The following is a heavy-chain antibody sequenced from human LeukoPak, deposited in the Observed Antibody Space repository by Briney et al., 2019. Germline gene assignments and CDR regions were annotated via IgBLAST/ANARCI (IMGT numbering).Heavy chain of an antibody. J-gene: IGHJ4*02. CDR1: GYFFPSYG. V-gene: IGHV1-18*01. CDR2: ITPSNGNT. Sequence: GASVKVSCQTSGYFFPSYGISWVRQAPGQGLEWIGWITPSNGNTHYAQNFQGRVTVTTDTSTSTVYMELGSLRSDDTAVYYCARDGYYDILTGTDFWGQGTLVTVSS. D-gene: IGHD3-9*01. CDR3: ARDGYYDILTGTDF.